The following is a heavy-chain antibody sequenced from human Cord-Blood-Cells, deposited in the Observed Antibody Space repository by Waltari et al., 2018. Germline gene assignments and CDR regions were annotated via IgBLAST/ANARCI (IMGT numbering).Heavy chain of an antibody. CDR3: ARVRSNYYYYYMDV. J-gene: IGHJ6*03. CDR2: IIPIFGTA. V-gene: IGHV1-69*01. Sequence: QVQLVQSGAEVKKPGSSVRVSCQASGGTFSSYAISWVRPAPGQGLEWMGEIIPIFGTANYAQKFQGRVTITADQSTSTVYMELSSLRSEDTAVYYCARVRSNYYYYYMDVWGKGTTVTVSS. CDR1: GGTFSSYA.